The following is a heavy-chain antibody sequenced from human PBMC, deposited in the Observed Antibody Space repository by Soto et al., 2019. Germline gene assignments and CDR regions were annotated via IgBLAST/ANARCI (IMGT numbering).Heavy chain of an antibody. J-gene: IGHJ5*02. Sequence: QVQLQESGPGLVKPSETLSLTCTVSGGDISTYYWTWIRQPAGKGLEWIGRIYSSGSTKYNPSLKSRVTMSLDTSQNQFSLGLSSVTAADPAVYYCARGQRFSDWFDPWGQGTLVTVSS. D-gene: IGHD3-3*01. CDR3: ARGQRFSDWFDP. V-gene: IGHV4-4*07. CDR1: GGDISTYY. CDR2: IYSSGST.